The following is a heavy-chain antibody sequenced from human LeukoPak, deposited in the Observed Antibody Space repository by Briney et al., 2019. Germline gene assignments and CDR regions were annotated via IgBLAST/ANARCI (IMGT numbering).Heavy chain of an antibody. CDR2: INLHGSVK. D-gene: IGHD3-16*01. Sequence: GGSLRLSCAASGFTLSDYWMNWVRQAPGKGLEWVANINLHGSVKLHVDSVEGRFTISRDNAKNSLFLQMTSLKVEDTAVYYCAAGGLYSYWGEGALVTLSS. CDR3: AAGGLYSY. J-gene: IGHJ4*02. V-gene: IGHV3-7*01. CDR1: GFTLSDYW.